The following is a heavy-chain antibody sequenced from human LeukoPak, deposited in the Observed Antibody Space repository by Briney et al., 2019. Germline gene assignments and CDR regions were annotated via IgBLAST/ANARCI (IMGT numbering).Heavy chain of an antibody. J-gene: IGHJ3*02. CDR1: GYIFTAYY. CDR3: ARDLRGGALVAIDI. Sequence: SVKVSCKASGYIFTAYYIHWLRQARGQGLEWMGLIHLNSGGTSFALNFQCRVTLTSETTIRTVYMVLRRLRSDDTAVYYCARDLRGGALVAIDIWGQGTMVTVSS. CDR2: IHLNSGGT. V-gene: IGHV1-2*02. D-gene: IGHD3-16*01.